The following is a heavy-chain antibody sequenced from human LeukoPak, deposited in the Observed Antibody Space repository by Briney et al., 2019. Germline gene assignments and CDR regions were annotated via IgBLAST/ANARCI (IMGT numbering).Heavy chain of an antibody. CDR2: IPYDGSNK. CDR3: AKSLYDSSDFDY. D-gene: IGHD3-22*01. V-gene: IGHV3-30*18. J-gene: IGHJ4*02. CDR1: GFTFSSYG. Sequence: QSGGSLRLSCAASGFTFSSYGMHWVRQAPGKGLEWVAVIPYDGSNKYYADSVKGRFTISRDNSKNTLYLQMNSLRAEDTAVYYCAKSLYDSSDFDYWGQGTLVTVSS.